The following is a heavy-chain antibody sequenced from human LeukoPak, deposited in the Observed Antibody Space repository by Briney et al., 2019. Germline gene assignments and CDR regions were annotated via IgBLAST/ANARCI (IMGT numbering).Heavy chain of an antibody. CDR2: IYYSGST. V-gene: IGHV4-39*01. D-gene: IGHD3/OR15-3a*01. CDR1: GGSISSSSYY. CDR3: ARVRTGYYAFDP. J-gene: IGHJ5*02. Sequence: PSETLSLTCTVSGGSISSSSYYWGWIRQPPGKGLEWIGSIYYSGSTYYNPSLKSRVTISVDTSKNQFSLKLSSVTAADTAVYYCARVRTGYYAFDPWGQGTLVTVSS.